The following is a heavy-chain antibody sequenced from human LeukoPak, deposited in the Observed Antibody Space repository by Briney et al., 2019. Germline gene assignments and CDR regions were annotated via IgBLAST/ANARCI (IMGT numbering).Heavy chain of an antibody. CDR1: GYSFTIYW. Sequence: GESLKISCKGSGYSFTIYWNGWVRQMPGKGLEWMGIIQPGDSDTTYSPSFQGQVTFSADKSISTAYLQWSSLKASDTAMYFCARLRAGYGSSWYFDYWGQGTLVTVSS. J-gene: IGHJ4*02. CDR2: IQPGDSDT. D-gene: IGHD6-13*01. V-gene: IGHV5-51*01. CDR3: ARLRAGYGSSWYFDY.